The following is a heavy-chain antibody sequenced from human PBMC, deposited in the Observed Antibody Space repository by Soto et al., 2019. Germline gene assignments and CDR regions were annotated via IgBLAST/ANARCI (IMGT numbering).Heavy chain of an antibody. D-gene: IGHD3-9*01. V-gene: IGHV4-31*03. J-gene: IGHJ4*02. Sequence: PSEALSVTCTGCGGCISSGGYSWCWIRQDPGKGLEWIGYIDYRGNTYYTPSLRSRVSISIDTSKTQSSLKLNSVTAADTAVYSCARERATGYYYDSWGQGSLVTVSS. CDR3: ARERATGYYYDS. CDR2: IDYRGNT. CDR1: GGCISSGGYS.